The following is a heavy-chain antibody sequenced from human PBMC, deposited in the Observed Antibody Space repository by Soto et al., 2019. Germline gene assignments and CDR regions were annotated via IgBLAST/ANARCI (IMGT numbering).Heavy chain of an antibody. CDR1: GFSLRISGVG. Sequence: QITLKESGPTLVNPTQTLTLTCTFSGFSLRISGVGVGWIRQPPAKALEWLALTYWDDDNRYSPSLKSRLTITKNTSKNHVVITMTNMDPVDTATDYGAHSATVSDAFDIWVQWTMVTDSS. CDR3: AHSATVSDAFDI. V-gene: IGHV2-5*02. D-gene: IGHD2-15*01. J-gene: IGHJ3*02. CDR2: TYWDDDN.